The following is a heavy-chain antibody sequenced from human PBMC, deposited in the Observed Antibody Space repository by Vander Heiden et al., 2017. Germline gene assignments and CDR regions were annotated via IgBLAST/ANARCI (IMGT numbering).Heavy chain of an antibody. D-gene: IGHD2-8*01. Sequence: EVQLVESGGGLVQPGGSLRLSCAASGFTFRSYCMSWVRQAPGKGLEWVANIKQDGSETYYVDSVKGRFTISRDNAKNSLYLQMNSLRAEDTAVYYCARELPIVLMLNPPPDYWGQGTLVTVSS. J-gene: IGHJ4*02. CDR2: IKQDGSET. CDR3: ARELPIVLMLNPPPDY. V-gene: IGHV3-7*01. CDR1: GFTFRSYC.